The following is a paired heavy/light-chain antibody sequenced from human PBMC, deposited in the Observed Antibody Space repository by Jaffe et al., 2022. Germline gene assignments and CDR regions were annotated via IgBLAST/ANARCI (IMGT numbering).Light chain of an antibody. CDR1: GSNIGKNF. J-gene: IGLJ1*01. CDR2: ENI. CDR3: VTWDSSLTGGGV. V-gene: IGLV1-51*02. Sequence: QSVLTQPPSVSAAPGQKVTISCSGSGSNIGKNFVSWYQQLPGTAPKLIIYENIRRPSGIPDRFSGSKSGTSATLGITGLQTGDEAHYYCVTWDSSLTGGGVFGTGTKVTVL.
Heavy chain of an antibody. J-gene: IGHJ3*02. CDR1: GFTFSSFG. CDR3: AKDGGWYCGSGSCHVFHI. CDR2: IQYDGGNI. D-gene: IGHD2-15*01. Sequence: QVQLVESGGGVVLPGGSLRLSCAASGFTFSSFGMHWVRQAPGKGLEWVAFIQYDGGNIYSADFVKGRFTISRDNSKNTLYLQMNSLRAEDTAMYYCAKDGGWYCGSGSCHVFHIWGQGTMVTVSP. V-gene: IGHV3-30*02.